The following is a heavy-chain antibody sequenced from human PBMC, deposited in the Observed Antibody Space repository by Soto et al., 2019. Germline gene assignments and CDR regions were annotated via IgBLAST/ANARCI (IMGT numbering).Heavy chain of an antibody. CDR1: GGTLTTYA. V-gene: IGHV1-18*01. J-gene: IGHJ4*02. CDR3: AGGDYYDSSGYYYAFDY. CDR2: ISNYNGNS. D-gene: IGHD3-22*01. Sequence: ASVKLSCKATGGTLTTYAISMLRQAPGQGFEWMGWISNYNGNSKYAEDVQGRITLTTDPFTNTTYMELRSLRSDDTAVYFCAGGDYYDSSGYYYAFDYWGQGTLVTVSS.